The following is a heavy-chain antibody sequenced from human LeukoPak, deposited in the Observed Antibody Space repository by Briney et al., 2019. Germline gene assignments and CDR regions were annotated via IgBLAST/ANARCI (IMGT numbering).Heavy chain of an antibody. Sequence: RTGGSLRLSCAASGFTFDDYGMSWVRQAPGKGLEWVSGINWNGGSTGYADSVKGRYTISRDNAKNSLYLQMNSLRAEDTAVYYCPRESGDYGDYWFGELGGAFDIWGQGTMVTVSS. D-gene: IGHD4-17*01. CDR2: INWNGGST. V-gene: IGHV3-20*04. CDR1: GFTFDDYG. CDR3: PRESGDYGDYWFGELGGAFDI. J-gene: IGHJ3*02.